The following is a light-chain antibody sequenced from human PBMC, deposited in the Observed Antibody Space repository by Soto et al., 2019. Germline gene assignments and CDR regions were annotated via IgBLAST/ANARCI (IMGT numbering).Light chain of an antibody. V-gene: IGKV3-20*01. Sequence: PGERATLSCRASQSVSSSSLAWYQQNPGQAPRLLIYGASSRATGIPDRFSGSGSGTDFTLTISRLEPEDFAVFYCQQYGSSPYTFGQGTKLEIK. CDR2: GAS. J-gene: IGKJ2*01. CDR1: QSVSSSS. CDR3: QQYGSSPYT.